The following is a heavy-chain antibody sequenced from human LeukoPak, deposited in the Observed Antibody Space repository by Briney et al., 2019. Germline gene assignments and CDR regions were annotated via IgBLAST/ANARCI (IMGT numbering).Heavy chain of an antibody. CDR1: GLTFRTYR. J-gene: IGHJ4*02. CDR3: ARGSDSTWYNPFDY. Sequence: GGTLRLSCAASGLTFRTYRMHWVRQAPGKGLAWVSRINSDGSTTTYADSVKGRFTISRDNAKNTLYLLMNSLRGEDTAVYYCARGSDSTWYNPFDYWGQGTLVTVSS. CDR2: INSDGSTT. D-gene: IGHD6-13*01. V-gene: IGHV3-74*01.